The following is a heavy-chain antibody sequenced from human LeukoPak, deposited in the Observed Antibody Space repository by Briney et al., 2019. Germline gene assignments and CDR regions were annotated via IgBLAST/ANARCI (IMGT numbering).Heavy chain of an antibody. Sequence: PSETLSLTCLVSGGSMKRSYWTWIRQAPGKGLEWIGNIDDSGSPNYRTSLKSRVTIDTSKNQFSLRVTSVTAADRALYFCARDSSPAALPYMDAWGKGTTVTVSS. CDR2: IDDSGSP. CDR1: GGSMKRSY. D-gene: IGHD2-2*01. V-gene: IGHV4-59*01. J-gene: IGHJ6*03. CDR3: ARDSSPAALPYMDA.